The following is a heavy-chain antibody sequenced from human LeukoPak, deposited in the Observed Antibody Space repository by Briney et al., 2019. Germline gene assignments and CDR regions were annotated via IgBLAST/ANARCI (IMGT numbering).Heavy chain of an antibody. D-gene: IGHD5-18*01. CDR3: AKGDVDTAMVPWNY. J-gene: IGHJ4*02. V-gene: IGHV3-30*18. Sequence: PGGSLRLSCAASGFTFSSYGMHWVRQAPGKGLEWVAVISYDGSNKYYADSVKGRFTISRDNSKNTLYLQMNSLRAEDTAVYYCAKGDVDTAMVPWNYWGQGTLVTVSS. CDR1: GFTFSSYG. CDR2: ISYDGSNK.